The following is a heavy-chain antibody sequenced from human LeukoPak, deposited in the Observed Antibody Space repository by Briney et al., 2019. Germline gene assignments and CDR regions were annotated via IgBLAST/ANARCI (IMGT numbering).Heavy chain of an antibody. Sequence: PSETLSLTCTVSGGSISSYYWSWIRQPPGKGLEWIGYIYYSGSTNYNPSLKSRVPISVDTSKNQFSLKLSSVTAADTAVYYCARGVGWSGAFDIWGQGTMVTVSS. CDR2: IYYSGST. D-gene: IGHD3-3*01. CDR3: ARGVGWSGAFDI. V-gene: IGHV4-59*01. CDR1: GGSISSYY. J-gene: IGHJ3*02.